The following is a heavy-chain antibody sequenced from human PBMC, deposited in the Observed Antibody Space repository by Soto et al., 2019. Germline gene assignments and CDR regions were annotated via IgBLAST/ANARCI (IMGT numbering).Heavy chain of an antibody. D-gene: IGHD1-7*01. CDR2: ISSSSSTI. CDR3: ACGITGTTSHDAFDI. V-gene: IGHV3-48*02. J-gene: IGHJ3*02. Sequence: GGSLRLSCAASGFTFSSYSMNWVRQAPGKGLEWVSYISSSSSTIYYADSVKGRFTISRDNAKNSLYLQMNSLRDEDTAVYYCACGITGTTSHDAFDIWGQGTMVTVSS. CDR1: GFTFSSYS.